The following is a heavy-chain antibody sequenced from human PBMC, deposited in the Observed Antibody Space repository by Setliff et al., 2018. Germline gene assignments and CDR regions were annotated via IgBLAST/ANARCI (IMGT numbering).Heavy chain of an antibody. CDR3: ARDRPYIVVPPTTACFAP. V-gene: IGHV1-18*01. Sequence: ASVKVSCKASGYTFNRYGITWVQQAPGQGLEWMGWISGYNGDTNYARKFQGRVTMTTDTSTRTVYMELRSLRSDDTAVYYCARDRPYIVVPPTTACFAPWGQGTLVTVSS. CDR1: GYTFNRYG. D-gene: IGHD2-15*01. J-gene: IGHJ5*02. CDR2: ISGYNGDT.